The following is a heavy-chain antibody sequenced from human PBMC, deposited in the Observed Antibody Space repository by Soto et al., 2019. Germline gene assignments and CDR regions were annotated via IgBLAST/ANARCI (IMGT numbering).Heavy chain of an antibody. CDR2: ISYDGNKE. CDR1: GFTFGNYD. Sequence: QVQLVESGGGVVQPGRSLRLSCEASGFTFGNYDVHWVRQAPGKGLEWVAVISYDGNKEYHADSVKGRFTISRDNSKNTLYLQMNSLRVEDTAVYYCALDGAHWGQGTLVTVSS. D-gene: IGHD4-17*01. V-gene: IGHV3-30-3*01. J-gene: IGHJ4*02. CDR3: ALDGAH.